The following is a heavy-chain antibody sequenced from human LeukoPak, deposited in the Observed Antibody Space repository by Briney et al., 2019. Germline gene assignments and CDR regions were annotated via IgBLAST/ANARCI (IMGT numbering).Heavy chain of an antibody. V-gene: IGHV3-20*04. CDR1: GFTFDDYG. J-gene: IGHJ4*02. CDR3: ARVSDISVAAYFDY. Sequence: RSGGSLRLSCAASGFTFDDYGLSWVRQAPGKGLEWVSTINWNGGSTGYADSVKGRFTISRDNAKNSLYLQMNSLRAEDTALYYCARVSDISVAAYFDYWGQGILVSVSS. D-gene: IGHD3-9*01. CDR2: INWNGGST.